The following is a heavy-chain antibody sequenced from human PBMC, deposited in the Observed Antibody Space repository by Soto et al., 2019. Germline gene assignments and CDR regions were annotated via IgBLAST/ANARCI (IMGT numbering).Heavy chain of an antibody. CDR1: GYSFTSYW. CDR2: IDPSDSYT. CDR3: ARPLAGYYYYGMDV. V-gene: IGHV5-10-1*01. J-gene: IGHJ6*02. Sequence: GESLKISCKGSGYSFTSYWISWVRQMPGKGLEWMGRIDPSDSYTNYSPSFQGHVTISADKPISTAYLQWSSLKASDTAMYYCARPLAGYYYYGMDVWRQGTTVTVSS.